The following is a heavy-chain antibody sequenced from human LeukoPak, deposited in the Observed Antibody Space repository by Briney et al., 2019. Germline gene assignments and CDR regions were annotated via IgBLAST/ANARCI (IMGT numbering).Heavy chain of an antibody. D-gene: IGHD6-19*01. V-gene: IGHV3-30*18. J-gene: IGHJ2*01. CDR1: GFTFSNAW. Sequence: GGSLRLSCAASGFTFSNAWMNWVRQAPGKGLEWVAVTSSDLNVKLYADSVKGRFTISRDNSKNTLYLQKNSLRADDTAIYYCPKSMTLQWRGFFDLWGRGTHVTVSS. CDR3: PKSMTLQWRGFFDL. CDR2: TSSDLNVK.